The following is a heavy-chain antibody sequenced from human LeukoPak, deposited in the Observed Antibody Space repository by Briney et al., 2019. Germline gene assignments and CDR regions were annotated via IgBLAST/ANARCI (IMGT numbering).Heavy chain of an antibody. CDR1: GFAFSNFA. Sequence: GRSLRLSCAASGFAFSNFAMHWVRQAPGRGLEWVAVVSYEGTIKYYADSAKGRFTISRDNSGNIISLQMNNLTTDDTATYYCAREKFDSWGQGALVTVSP. CDR3: AREKFDS. J-gene: IGHJ5*01. CDR2: VSYEGTIK. V-gene: IGHV3-30*14.